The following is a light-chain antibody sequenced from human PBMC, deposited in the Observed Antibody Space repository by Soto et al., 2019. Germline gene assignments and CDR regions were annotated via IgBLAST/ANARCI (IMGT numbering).Light chain of an antibody. CDR2: EVS. V-gene: IGLV2-14*01. J-gene: IGLJ1*01. CDR1: SSDVGGYNY. CDR3: SSYTSSSTLYV. Sequence: QSVLTQPGSLAGSPGQSSTISCTGTSSDVGGYNYVSWYQQHPCKAPKLMIYEVSNRPSGVSNRFSGSKSGNTASLTISGLQAEDEADYYCSSYTSSSTLYVFGTGTKVTVL.